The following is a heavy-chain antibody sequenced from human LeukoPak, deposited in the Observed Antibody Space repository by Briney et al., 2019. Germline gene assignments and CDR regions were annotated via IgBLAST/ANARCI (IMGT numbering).Heavy chain of an antibody. D-gene: IGHD1-14*01. CDR2: ISGSGGST. CDR3: AKTGILYWYFDL. V-gene: IGHV3-23*01. Sequence: PGGSLRLSCAASGFTFSSYGMSWVRQAPGKGLEWVSAISGSGGSTYYADSVKGRFTISRDNSKNTLYLQMNSLRAEDTAVYYCAKTGILYWYFDLWGRGTLVTVSS. J-gene: IGHJ2*01. CDR1: GFTFSSYG.